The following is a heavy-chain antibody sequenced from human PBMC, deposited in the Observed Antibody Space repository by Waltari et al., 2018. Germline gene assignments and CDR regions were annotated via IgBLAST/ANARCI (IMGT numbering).Heavy chain of an antibody. CDR3: ARTGVTFGGVIVHYYYYGMDV. Sequence: QVQLVQSGAEVKKPGSSVKVSCKASGGTFSSYAISWLRQAPGQVLEWMGGIIPIFGTANYAQKCQGRVTITTDESTSTAYMELSSLRSEDTAVYYCARTGVTFGGVIVHYYYYGMDVWGQGTTVTVSS. J-gene: IGHJ6*02. V-gene: IGHV1-69*05. CDR1: GGTFSSYA. D-gene: IGHD3-16*02. CDR2: IIPIFGTA.